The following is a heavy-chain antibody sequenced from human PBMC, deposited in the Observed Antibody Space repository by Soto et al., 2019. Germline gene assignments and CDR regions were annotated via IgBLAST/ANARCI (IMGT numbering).Heavy chain of an antibody. CDR3: ARERARLFDS. CDR2: ISISGGTI. V-gene: IGHV3-11*01. Sequence: QVQLVESGGGLVKPGGSLRLSCAASGFTFSDYYMSWIRQAPGKGLEWLSYISISGGTIYYADSVKGRFSISRDNAKNSLYLQLSSLRAEDTAVYCCARERARLFDSWCQGTLVTVAS. CDR1: GFTFSDYY. J-gene: IGHJ4*02.